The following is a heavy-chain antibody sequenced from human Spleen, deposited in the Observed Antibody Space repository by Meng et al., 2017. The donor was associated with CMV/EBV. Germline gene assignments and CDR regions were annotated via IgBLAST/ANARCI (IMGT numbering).Heavy chain of an antibody. CDR2: ISSSTAYI. V-gene: IGHV3-21*01. D-gene: IGHD3-9*01. Sequence: WVRQAPGKGLEWVSSISSSTAYIYYADSVRGRFTISRDNAKNSLYLQMNRLRAEDTAVYYCARSPPFKYKVEYDFLTPDLTDAEPLDHWGQGTLVTVSS. CDR3: ARSPPFKYKVEYDFLTPDLTDAEPLDH. J-gene: IGHJ4*02.